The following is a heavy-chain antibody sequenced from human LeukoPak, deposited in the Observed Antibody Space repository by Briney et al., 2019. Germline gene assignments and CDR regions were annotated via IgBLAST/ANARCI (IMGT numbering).Heavy chain of an antibody. J-gene: IGHJ5*02. D-gene: IGHD1-26*01. CDR3: ARDSGSYLHWFDP. Sequence: SETLSLTCTVSGGSSSSRSYCWGWIRQPPGKGLEWIGSIYYSGSTFYSPSLESRVTISVDMSNNQFSLKLSSVTAADTAVYYCARDSGSYLHWFDPWGQGTLVTVSS. CDR2: IYYSGST. V-gene: IGHV4-39*07. CDR1: GGSSSSRSYC.